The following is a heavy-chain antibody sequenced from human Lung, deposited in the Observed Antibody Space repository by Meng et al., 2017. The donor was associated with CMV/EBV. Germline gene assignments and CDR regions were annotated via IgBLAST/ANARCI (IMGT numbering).Heavy chain of an antibody. V-gene: IGHV1-69*05. Sequence: SVKVSCNASGGTFSSYAISWVRQAPGQGLEWMGGIIPIFGTANYAQKFQGRVTITTDESTSTAYMELSSLRSEDTAVYYCARGGYQLLVYYYYYGMDVWGQGTXVTVSS. D-gene: IGHD2-2*01. CDR3: ARGGYQLLVYYYYYGMDV. J-gene: IGHJ6*02. CDR2: IIPIFGTA. CDR1: GGTFSSYA.